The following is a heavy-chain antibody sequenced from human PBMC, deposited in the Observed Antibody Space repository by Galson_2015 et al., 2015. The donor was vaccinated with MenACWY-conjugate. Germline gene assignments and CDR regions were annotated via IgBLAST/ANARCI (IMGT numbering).Heavy chain of an antibody. Sequence: SVKVSCKASGYTLTSYYMHWVRQAPGQGLEWMGIINPQYGSTTYAQKFQGRITVTRDTSTSTVYMDLSSLKSEDTAVYYCARDPEGRSSVWMFDYWGQGTLVTVSS. D-gene: IGHD6-19*01. J-gene: IGHJ4*02. CDR1: GYTLTSYY. CDR3: ARDPEGRSSVWMFDY. V-gene: IGHV1-46*01. CDR2: INPQYGST.